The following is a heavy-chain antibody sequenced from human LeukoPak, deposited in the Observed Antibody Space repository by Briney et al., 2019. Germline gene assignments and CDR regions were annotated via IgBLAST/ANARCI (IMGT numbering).Heavy chain of an antibody. CDR3: ARGEFICTINTCYASALDS. V-gene: IGHV1-2*02. Sequence: ASVKVSCKASGYTFTGYYMHWVRQAPGQGLEWMGWINPNSGGTNYAQKFQGRVTMTTDTSTRTAYMELRSLRSEDTAVYYCARGEFICTINTCYASALDSWGQGTLVTVSS. CDR2: INPNSGGT. CDR1: GYTFTGYY. J-gene: IGHJ4*02. D-gene: IGHD2-2*01.